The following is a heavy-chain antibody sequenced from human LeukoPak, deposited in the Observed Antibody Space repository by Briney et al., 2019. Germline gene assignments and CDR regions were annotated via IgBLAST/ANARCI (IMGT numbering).Heavy chain of an antibody. V-gene: IGHV4-34*01. D-gene: IGHD6-13*01. Sequence: SETLSLTCAVYGGSFSGYYWSWIRQPPGKGLEWIGEINHSGSTNYNPSLKSRVTISVDTSKNQFSLKLSSVTAADTAVYYCARDSSSWYDNFDYWGQGTLVTVSS. CDR2: INHSGST. J-gene: IGHJ4*02. CDR3: ARDSSSWYDNFDY. CDR1: GGSFSGYY.